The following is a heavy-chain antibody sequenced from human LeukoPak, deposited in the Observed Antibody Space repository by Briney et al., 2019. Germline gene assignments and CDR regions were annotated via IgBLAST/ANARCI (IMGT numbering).Heavy chain of an antibody. CDR2: ISSSGSTI. CDR1: GFTFSNYE. V-gene: IGHV3-48*03. CDR3: ARGLGSGRHAFDI. D-gene: IGHD3-10*01. Sequence: GGSLRLSCAASGFTFSNYEMNWVRQAPGKVLEWISYISSSGSTINYADSVKGRFTISRDNAKNSLYLQMNSLRAEDTAVYYCARGLGSGRHAFDIWGQGTMVTVSS. J-gene: IGHJ3*02.